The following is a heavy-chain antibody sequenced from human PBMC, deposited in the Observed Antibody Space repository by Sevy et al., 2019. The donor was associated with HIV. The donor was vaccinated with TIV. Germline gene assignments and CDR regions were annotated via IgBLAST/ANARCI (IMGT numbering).Heavy chain of an antibody. Sequence: GGSLRLSCAASGISFNNYGMHWVRRAPGKGLEWLAVISYDGTNQYYADTVKGRFTISRDDSKNTLYRQMNSRRVEDTAGYYCAQVGGSKWELFEFYAMHVGGQGTTVTVSS. CDR2: ISYDGTNQ. CDR1: GISFNNYG. J-gene: IGHJ6*02. V-gene: IGHV3-30*18. CDR3: AQVGGSKWELFEFYAMHV. D-gene: IGHD1-26*01.